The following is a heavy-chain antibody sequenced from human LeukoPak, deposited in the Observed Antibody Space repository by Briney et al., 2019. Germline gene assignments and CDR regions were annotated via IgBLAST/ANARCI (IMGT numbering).Heavy chain of an antibody. V-gene: IGHV3-15*01. CDR3: TTSNFGFPFDY. D-gene: IGHD3-3*01. CDR2: IKRKTDGGTT. CDR1: GFTFTNAW. J-gene: IGHJ4*02. Sequence: GSLRLSCAASGFTFTNAWMSWVRQAPGKGLEWVGRIKRKTDGGTTDYAAPVKGRFTISRDDSKNTLYLQMNSLKTEDTAVYYCTTSNFGFPFDYWGQGTLVTVSS.